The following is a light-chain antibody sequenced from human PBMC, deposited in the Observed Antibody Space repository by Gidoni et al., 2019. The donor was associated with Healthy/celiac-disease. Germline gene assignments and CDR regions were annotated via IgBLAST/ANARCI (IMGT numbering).Light chain of an antibody. CDR3: RQRSNWPPFT. J-gene: IGKJ3*01. Sequence: EIVLTQSPATLSLSPGERATLPCRASQSVSSYLAWYQQTPGQAPRLLIYDASNRATGIPARFSGSGSGTDFTLTISSLEPEDFAVYYCRQRSNWPPFTFGPGTKVDIK. CDR2: DAS. CDR1: QSVSSY. V-gene: IGKV3-11*01.